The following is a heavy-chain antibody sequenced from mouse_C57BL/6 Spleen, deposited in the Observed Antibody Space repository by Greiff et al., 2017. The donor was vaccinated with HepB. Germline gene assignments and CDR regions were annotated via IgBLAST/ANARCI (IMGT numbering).Heavy chain of an antibody. Sequence: QVQLKQPGAELVMPGASVKLSCKASGYTFTSYWMHWVKQRPGQGLEWIGEIDPSDSYTNYNQKFKGKSTLTVDKSSSTAYMQLSSLTSEDSAVYYCARVGNYEDAMDYWGQGTSVTVSS. CDR2: IDPSDSYT. CDR1: GYTFTSYW. CDR3: ARVGNYEDAMDY. V-gene: IGHV1-69*01. J-gene: IGHJ4*01. D-gene: IGHD2-1*01.